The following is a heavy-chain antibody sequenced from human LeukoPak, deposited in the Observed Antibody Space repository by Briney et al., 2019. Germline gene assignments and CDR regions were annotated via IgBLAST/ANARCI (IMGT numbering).Heavy chain of an antibody. V-gene: IGHV4-38-2*02. CDR3: ARDPVFHSGSYYGP. D-gene: IGHD1-26*01. CDR2: IYHSGST. Sequence: SETLSLTCTVSGYSIRSGYYWGWIRQPPGKGLEWIGSIYHSGSTYYNPSLKSRVTISVDTSKNQFSLKLSSVTAADTAVNYCARDPVFHSGSYYGPWGQGTLVTVSS. CDR1: GYSIRSGYY. J-gene: IGHJ5*02.